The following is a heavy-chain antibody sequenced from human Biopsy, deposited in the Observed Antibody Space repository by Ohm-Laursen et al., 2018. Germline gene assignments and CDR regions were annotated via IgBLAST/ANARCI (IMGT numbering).Heavy chain of an antibody. V-gene: IGHV3-21*01. D-gene: IGHD5/OR15-5a*01. CDR3: ARDQSGLRGINWYFDL. CDR1: GFTFSTYS. CDR2: ISSRSVYI. J-gene: IGHJ2*01. Sequence: GSLRLSCSASGFTFSTYSMNWVRQAPGKGLEWVSSISSRSVYIYHADSVKGRFTISRDNAKNSLYLQMNNLRAEDTAVYYCARDQSGLRGINWYFDLWGRGTLVTVSS.